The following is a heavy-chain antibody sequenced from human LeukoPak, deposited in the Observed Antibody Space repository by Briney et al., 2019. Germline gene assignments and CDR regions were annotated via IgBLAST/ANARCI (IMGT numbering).Heavy chain of an antibody. V-gene: IGHV4-59*12. CDR2: IYYSGST. CDR1: GGSISSYY. CDR3: ASHFNRQYYDILTGPGDY. Sequence: SETLSLTCTVSGGSISSYYWSWIRQPPGKALEWIGNIYYSGSTNYNPSLKRRVSISVDTSNNQFSLKLSLVTAADTAVYYCASHFNRQYYDILTGPGDYWGQGTLVTVSS. D-gene: IGHD3-9*01. J-gene: IGHJ4*02.